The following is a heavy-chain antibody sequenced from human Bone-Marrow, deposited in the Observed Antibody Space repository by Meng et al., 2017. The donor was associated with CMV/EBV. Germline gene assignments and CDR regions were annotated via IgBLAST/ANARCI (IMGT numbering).Heavy chain of an antibody. CDR1: GGTFSSYA. CDR3: ARGGESAIPRGNYGMDV. D-gene: IGHD2-21*01. CDR2: IIPILGIA. V-gene: IGHV1-69*10. J-gene: IGHJ6*01. Sequence: SLNLSCKASGGTFSSYAISWVRQAPGQGLEWMGGIIPILGIANYAQKFQGRVTITADKSTSTAYMELSSLRSEYTAVYYCARGGESAIPRGNYGMDVWGQGTTVTVSS.